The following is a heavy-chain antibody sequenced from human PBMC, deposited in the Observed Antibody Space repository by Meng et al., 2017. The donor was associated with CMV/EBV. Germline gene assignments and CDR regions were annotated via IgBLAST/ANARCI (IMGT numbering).Heavy chain of an antibody. CDR2: IYYSGST. CDR1: GGSISSSSYY. J-gene: IGHJ6*02. CDR3: TRDPYPYYYYGMDV. V-gene: IGHV4-39*07. Sequence: SETLSLTCTVSGGSISSSSYYWGWIRQPPGKGLEWIGSIYYSGSTYYNPSLKSRVTISVDTSKNQFSLKPSSVTAADTAVYYCTRDPYPYYYYGMDVWGQGTTVTVSS.